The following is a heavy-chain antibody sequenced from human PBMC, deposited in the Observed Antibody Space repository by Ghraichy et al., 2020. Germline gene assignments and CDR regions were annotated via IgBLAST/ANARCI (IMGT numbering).Heavy chain of an antibody. D-gene: IGHD5-18*01. V-gene: IGHV4-34*01. J-gene: IGHJ6*02. CDR2: INHSGRT. CDR3: ARGLTAMVNYYYYGMDV. Sequence: GSLRLSCAVYGGSFSGYYWSWIRQPPGKGLEWIGEINHSGRTNYNPSLKSRFTISVDTSKNQFSLKLSSVTAADTAVYYCARGLTAMVNYYYYGMDVWGQGTTVTVSS. CDR1: GGSFSGYY.